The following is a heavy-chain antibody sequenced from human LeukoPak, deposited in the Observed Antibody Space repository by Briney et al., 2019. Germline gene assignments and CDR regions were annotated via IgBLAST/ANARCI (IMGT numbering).Heavy chain of an antibody. V-gene: IGHV4-39*01. CDR1: GGSISSSNDY. Sequence: PSETLSLTCTVSGGSISSSNDYWGWIRQPPGEGLEWIGNIYYSGSTHYNPSLKSRLTISVDTSKNQFSLNLSSVNAADTAVYYCAKQYTYGTTDYWGQGTLVTVSS. CDR2: IYYSGST. J-gene: IGHJ4*02. CDR3: AKQYTYGTTDY. D-gene: IGHD5-18*01.